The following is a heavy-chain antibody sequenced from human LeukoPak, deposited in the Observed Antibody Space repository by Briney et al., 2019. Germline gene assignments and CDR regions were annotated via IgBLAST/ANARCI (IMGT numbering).Heavy chain of an antibody. CDR3: ARVSMIRGVTSWFDP. V-gene: IGHV3-33*01. CDR1: GFTFSTYG. J-gene: IGHJ5*02. Sequence: PGRSLRLSCAASGFTFSTYGMHWVRQAPGKGLEWVAVIWYDGSNKYYADSVKGRFTISRDDSKNTLYLQMNSLRAEDTAVYYCARVSMIRGVTSWFDPWGQGTLVTVSS. D-gene: IGHD3-10*01. CDR2: IWYDGSNK.